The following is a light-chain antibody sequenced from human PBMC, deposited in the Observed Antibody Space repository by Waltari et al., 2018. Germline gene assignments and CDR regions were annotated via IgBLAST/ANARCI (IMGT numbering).Light chain of an antibody. J-gene: IGKJ1*01. Sequence: DIVMTQSPDSLAVSLGERATINCKSSQSVLFPPTNKNYLAWYQQKPRQPPKLLIYWASTRESGVPDRFSGSVSGTDFTLTISSLQAEDVAVYYCQQYQSFPWTFGQGTKVEIK. CDR2: WAS. CDR1: QSVLFPPTNKNY. V-gene: IGKV4-1*01. CDR3: QQYQSFPWT.